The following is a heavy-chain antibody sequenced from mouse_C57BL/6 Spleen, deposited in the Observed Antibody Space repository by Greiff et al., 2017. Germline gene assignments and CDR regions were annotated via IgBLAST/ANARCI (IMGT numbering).Heavy chain of an antibody. J-gene: IGHJ2*01. CDR3: ARYPVITTGGGLDY. Sequence: VQLQQSGAELAKPGASVKLSCKASGYTFTSYWMHWVKQRPGQGLEWIGNINPSSGYTKYNQKFKDKATLTADKSSSTAYMQLSSLKYKDSAVDYCARYPVITTGGGLDYWGQGTTLTVSS. V-gene: IGHV1-7*01. CDR2: INPSSGYT. CDR1: GYTFTSYW. D-gene: IGHD1-1*01.